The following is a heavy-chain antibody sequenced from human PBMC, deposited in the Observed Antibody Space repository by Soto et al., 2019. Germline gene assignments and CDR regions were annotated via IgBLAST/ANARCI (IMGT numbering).Heavy chain of an antibody. CDR2: IIPIFGTA. CDR1: GGTFSSYA. J-gene: IGHJ6*02. D-gene: IGHD2-2*01. Sequence: SVKVSCKASGGTFSSYAISWVRQAPGQGLEWMGGIIPIFGTANYAQKFQGRVTITAGECTSTAYMDLSSLRSEDTAVYYCAIGDIVVVPAAHAAHYYYGMDVWGQGAPLTVSS. V-gene: IGHV1-69*13. CDR3: AIGDIVVVPAAHAAHYYYGMDV.